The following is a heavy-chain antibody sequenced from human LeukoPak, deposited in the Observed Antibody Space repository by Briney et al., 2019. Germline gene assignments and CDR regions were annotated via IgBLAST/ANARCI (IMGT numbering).Heavy chain of an antibody. Sequence: ASVKVSCKASGYTFTSYGVSWVRQAPGQGLEWMGWISAYNGNTNYAQKLQGRVTMTTDTSTSTAYMELRSLRSDDTAVYYCARVTDYYYYMDVWGKGTTVTVSS. CDR3: ARVTDYYYYMDV. J-gene: IGHJ6*03. CDR1: GYTFTSYG. CDR2: ISAYNGNT. D-gene: IGHD1-20*01. V-gene: IGHV1-18*01.